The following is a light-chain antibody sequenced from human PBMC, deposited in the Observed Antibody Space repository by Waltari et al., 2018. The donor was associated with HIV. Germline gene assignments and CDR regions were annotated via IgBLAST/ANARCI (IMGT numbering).Light chain of an antibody. CDR2: GKN. V-gene: IGLV1-44*01. Sequence: QSVLTQPPSTSGTPGQRGTIPCSRSSSKIGRHTCRWFQPRPGKAPKVLIYGKNQRPSGVPDRFSGSKSGTSASLAIGGLQSEDEADYYCASWDDSLNGPVFGGGTTLTVL. CDR3: ASWDDSLNGPV. CDR1: SSKIGRHT. J-gene: IGLJ2*01.